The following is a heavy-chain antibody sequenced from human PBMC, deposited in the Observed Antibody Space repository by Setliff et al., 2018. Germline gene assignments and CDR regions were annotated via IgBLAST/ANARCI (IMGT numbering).Heavy chain of an antibody. CDR2: IHQDGSER. D-gene: IGHD3-10*01. V-gene: IGHV3-7*01. CDR1: GFTFGSYW. CDR3: VRDWASGDDH. J-gene: IGHJ4*02. Sequence: PGGSLRLSCAASGFTFGSYWMIWVRQAPEKGLEWVANIHQDGSERHYVDSVKGRFTISRDNAKNSLFLQMNILEVEDTAVYYCVRDWASGDDHWGRGTLVTVSS.